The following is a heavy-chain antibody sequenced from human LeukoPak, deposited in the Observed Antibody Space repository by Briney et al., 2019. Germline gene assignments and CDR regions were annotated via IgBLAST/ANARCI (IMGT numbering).Heavy chain of an antibody. D-gene: IGHD3-3*01. CDR1: GGSISIHY. CDR3: ARHHLGGFVEWLWYFDY. V-gene: IGHV4-59*11. J-gene: IGHJ4*02. CDR2: IYYSGST. Sequence: SETLSLTCTVTGGSISIHYWSWIRQPPGKGLEWIGYIYYSGSTNYNPSLKSRVTISVDTSKNQFSLKLSSVTAADTAVYYCARHHLGGFVEWLWYFDYWGQGTLVTVSS.